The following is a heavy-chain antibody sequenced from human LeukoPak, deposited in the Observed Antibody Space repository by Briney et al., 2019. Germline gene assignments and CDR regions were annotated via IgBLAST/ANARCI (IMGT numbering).Heavy chain of an antibody. Sequence: GASVKVSCKASGGTFSSYAISWVRQAPGQGLEWMGGIIPMFGTANYAQKFQGRVTITADESTSTGFMELSSLRSEDTAVFYCAREVGATLYWGQGTLVTVSS. CDR2: IIPMFGTA. J-gene: IGHJ4*02. V-gene: IGHV1-69*13. CDR1: GGTFSSYA. CDR3: AREVGATLY. D-gene: IGHD1-26*01.